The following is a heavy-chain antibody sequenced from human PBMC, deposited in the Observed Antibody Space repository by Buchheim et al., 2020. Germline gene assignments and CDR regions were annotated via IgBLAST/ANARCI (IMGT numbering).Heavy chain of an antibody. CDR2: IHSTGST. CDR3: GRGAAARPGY. Sequence: QVHLQESGPGLVKPSETLSLTCTVSGGSISGYYLTWLRQLPGRGLEWIGYIHSTGSTHYSPSLRRRSNIQLDTSKHQFSLTLTSMTPADTAVYYCGRGAAARPGYWGQG. V-gene: IGHV4-59*01. CDR1: GGSISGYY. D-gene: IGHD6-6*01. J-gene: IGHJ4*02.